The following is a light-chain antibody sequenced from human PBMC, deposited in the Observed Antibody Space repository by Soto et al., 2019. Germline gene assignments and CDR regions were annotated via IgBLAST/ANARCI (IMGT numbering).Light chain of an antibody. V-gene: IGLV2-23*01. CDR3: CSFAGSSTYV. Sequence: QSALTQPASVSGSPGRSITISCTGTSSDVGSSNLVSWYQQHPGKAPKVMIYEGTQRPSGVSNRFSGSKSGNTASLTISGLQAEDEADYYCCSFAGSSTYVFGTGTKVTVL. J-gene: IGLJ1*01. CDR1: SSDVGSSNL. CDR2: EGT.